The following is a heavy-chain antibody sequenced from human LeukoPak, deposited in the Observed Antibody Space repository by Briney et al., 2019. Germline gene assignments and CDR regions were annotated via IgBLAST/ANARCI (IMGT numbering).Heavy chain of an antibody. V-gene: IGHV4-34*01. CDR1: GGSFSGYY. D-gene: IGHD5-18*01. Sequence: PSETLSLTCAVYGGSFSGYYWSWIRQPPGKGLEWIGEINHSGSTNYNPSLKSRVTISVDTSKNQFSLKLSSVIAADTAVYYCARGSRIQLWYTPTYYYGMDVWGQGTTVTVSS. CDR3: ARGSRIQLWYTPTYYYGMDV. CDR2: INHSGST. J-gene: IGHJ6*02.